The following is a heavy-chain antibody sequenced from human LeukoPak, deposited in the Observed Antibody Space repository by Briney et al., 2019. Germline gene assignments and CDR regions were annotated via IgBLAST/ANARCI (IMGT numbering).Heavy chain of an antibody. D-gene: IGHD3-22*01. J-gene: IGHJ4*02. CDR1: GYPFTSFG. CDR2: ISAYNGNT. CDR3: ARDSPSNSMIVVD. V-gene: IGHV1-18*01. Sequence: ASVKVSCKASGYPFTSFGISWVRQAPGQGLERMGWISAYNGNTNYAQKLQGRVTMTTDTSTSTAYMELRSLRSDDTAVYYCARDSPSNSMIVVDWGQGTLVTVSS.